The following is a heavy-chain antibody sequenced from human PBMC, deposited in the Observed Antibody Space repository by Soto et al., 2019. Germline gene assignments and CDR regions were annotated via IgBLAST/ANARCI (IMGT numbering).Heavy chain of an antibody. V-gene: IGHV4-4*07. J-gene: IGHJ3*02. D-gene: IGHD3-9*01. Sequence: SDTVSLTCTFSGCSSISDDCSLILQPAGNGLEWIGRIYTSGSTNYNPSLKSRVTMSVDTSKNQFSLEMSSVTAEDTDVYYCARSRVYDNHHDFDTWGKGKMVTVSS. CDR3: ARSRVYDNHHDFDT. CDR2: IYTSGST. CDR1: GCSSISDD.